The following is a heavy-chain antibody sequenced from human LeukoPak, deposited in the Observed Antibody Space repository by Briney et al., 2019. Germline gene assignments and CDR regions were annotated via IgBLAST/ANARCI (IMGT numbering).Heavy chain of an antibody. Sequence: ETLSLTCAVSGGSISSGGYSWSWIRQPPGKGLEWVANIKQDGSKKSYVDSVKGRFTISRDNAKNSLYLQMNSLRAEDTAIYYCTRVGYIDEGIDYWGQETLVTVSS. J-gene: IGHJ4*02. CDR3: TRVGYIDEGIDY. V-gene: IGHV3-7*04. CDR2: IKQDGSKK. D-gene: IGHD5-24*01. CDR1: GGSISSGGYS.